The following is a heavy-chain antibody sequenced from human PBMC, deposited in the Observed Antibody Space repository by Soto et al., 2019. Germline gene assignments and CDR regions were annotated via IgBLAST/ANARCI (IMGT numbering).Heavy chain of an antibody. D-gene: IGHD3-10*01. J-gene: IGHJ4*02. V-gene: IGHV3-33*01. Sequence: PGGSLRLSCAASGFTFSSFGMHWVRQAPGKGLEWVAVIWYDGSNKYYVDSVKGRFTISRDNSKNTLYLQMNSLRAEDTAVYYCARGPPSMVREVMIFYFDYWGQGTLVTVSS. CDR3: ARGPPSMVREVMIFYFDY. CDR1: GFTFSSFG. CDR2: IWYDGSNK.